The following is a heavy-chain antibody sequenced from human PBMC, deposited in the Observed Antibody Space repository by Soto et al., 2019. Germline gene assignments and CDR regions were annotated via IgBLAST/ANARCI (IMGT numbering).Heavy chain of an antibody. J-gene: IGHJ4*02. Sequence: GGPLRLSCAASGCKFSDYYMRWIRQAPGKGLEWVSYISSSGGTIYYADSVKGRFTISRDNAKNSLYLQMNSLRAEDTAVYYCARSLRTGTTEFWGQGTLVTVSS. CDR1: GCKFSDYY. CDR2: ISSSGGTI. D-gene: IGHD1-1*01. V-gene: IGHV3-11*01. CDR3: ARSLRTGTTEF.